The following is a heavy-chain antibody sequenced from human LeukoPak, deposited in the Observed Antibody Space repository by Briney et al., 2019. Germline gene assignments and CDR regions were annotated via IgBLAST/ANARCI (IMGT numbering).Heavy chain of an antibody. CDR2: IYYSGST. J-gene: IGHJ4*02. CDR1: GGSISSSSYY. CDR3: ARHLLGWRDHNFDY. V-gene: IGHV4-39*01. D-gene: IGHD6-19*01. Sequence: SETLSLTCTVSGGSISSSSYYWGWIRQPPGKGLEWIGSIYYSGSTYYNPSLKSRVTISVDTSKNQFSLKLSSVTAADTAVYYCARHLLGWRDHNFDYWGQGTLVTVSS.